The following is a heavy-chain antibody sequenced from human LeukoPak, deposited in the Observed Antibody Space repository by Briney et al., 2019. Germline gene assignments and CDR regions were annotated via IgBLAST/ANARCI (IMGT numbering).Heavy chain of an antibody. J-gene: IGHJ4*02. D-gene: IGHD4-17*01. Sequence: SQTLSLTCTVSGGSISSGGYYWSWSRQPPGKGLEWIGYIYHSGSTNYNPSLKSRVTMSVDTSKHQFSLKLSSVTAADTAVYYCARVAPHIDGDYEDWGRGTLVTVSS. CDR1: GGSISSGGYY. V-gene: IGHV4-30-2*01. CDR2: IYHSGST. CDR3: ARVAPHIDGDYED.